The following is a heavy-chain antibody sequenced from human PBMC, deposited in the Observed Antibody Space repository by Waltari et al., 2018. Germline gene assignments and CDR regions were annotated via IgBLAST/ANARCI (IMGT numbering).Heavy chain of an antibody. CDR2: IYYSGST. CDR1: GGSISSGGYY. D-gene: IGHD2-15*01. Sequence: QVQLQESGPGLVKPSQTLSLTCTVSGGSISSGGYYWSWIRQHPGKGLEWIGYIYYSGSTYYNPVLKSRVTISVDTSKNQFSLKLSSVTAADTAVYYWARDLVAAPDYYYYMDVWGKGTTVTVSS. V-gene: IGHV4-31*03. CDR3: ARDLVAAPDYYYYMDV. J-gene: IGHJ6*03.